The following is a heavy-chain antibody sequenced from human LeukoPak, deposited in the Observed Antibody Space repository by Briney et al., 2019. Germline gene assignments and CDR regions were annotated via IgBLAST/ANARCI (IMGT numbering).Heavy chain of an antibody. CDR3: ARDRGWELLRYYFDY. J-gene: IGHJ4*02. CDR1: GGTFSSYA. D-gene: IGHD1-26*01. CDR2: INPNSGGT. Sequence: GASVKVSCKASGGTFSSYAISWVRQAPGQGLEWMGWINPNSGGTNYAQKFQGRVTMTRDTSISTAYMELSRLRSDDTAVYYCARDRGWELLRYYFDYWGQGTLVTVSS. V-gene: IGHV1-2*02.